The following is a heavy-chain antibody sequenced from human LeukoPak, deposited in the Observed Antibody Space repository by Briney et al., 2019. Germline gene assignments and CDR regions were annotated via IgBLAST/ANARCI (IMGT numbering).Heavy chain of an antibody. CDR2: IYYSGST. CDR1: GGSISSYY. CDR3: ARRANTAPPWYLDY. D-gene: IGHD5-18*01. Sequence: SETLSLTCTVSGGSISSYYWSWIRQPPGKGLEWIGFIYYSGSTNYNPSLKSRVTISLDTSKNQFSLKLSSVTAADTAVYYCARRANTAPPWYLDYWGQGTLVTVSS. V-gene: IGHV4-59*01. J-gene: IGHJ4*02.